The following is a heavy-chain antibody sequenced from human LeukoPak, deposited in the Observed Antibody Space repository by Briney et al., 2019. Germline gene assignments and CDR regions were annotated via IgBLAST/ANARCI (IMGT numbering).Heavy chain of an antibody. Sequence: AGGSLRLSCAASGFTFSSYGMSWVRQAPGKGLEWVSAISGSGGSTYYADSVKGRFTISRDNSKNTLYLQMNSLRAEDTAVYYCAKEGDDYGDYGYWGQGTLVTVSS. CDR2: ISGSGGST. J-gene: IGHJ4*02. V-gene: IGHV3-23*01. CDR1: GFTFSSYG. D-gene: IGHD4-17*01. CDR3: AKEGDDYGDYGY.